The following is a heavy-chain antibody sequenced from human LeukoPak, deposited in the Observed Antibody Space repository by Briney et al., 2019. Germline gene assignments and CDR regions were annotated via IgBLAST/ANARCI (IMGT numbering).Heavy chain of an antibody. Sequence: GGSLRLSCAASGFTFSSYSMNWVRQAPGKGLERVSYISSSSTIYYSDSVKGRFTISRDNAKNSLYLQMNSLRAEDTAVYYCARDRRAPFYYYYYMDVWGKGTTVTVSS. CDR1: GFTFSSYS. CDR3: ARDRRAPFYYYYYMDV. V-gene: IGHV3-48*04. J-gene: IGHJ6*03. CDR2: ISSSSTI.